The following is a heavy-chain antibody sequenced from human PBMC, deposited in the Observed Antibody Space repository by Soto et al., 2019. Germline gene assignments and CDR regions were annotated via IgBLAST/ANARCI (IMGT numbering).Heavy chain of an antibody. Sequence: QITLKESGPTLVKPTQTLTLTCTFSGFSLSTSGVGVGWIRQPPGKALEWLALIYWDDDKRYSPSLKSRLTITKDTSKNQVVLTMTNMDPVDTATYYSAHRQNYDFWSGRLYGFDYWGQGTLVTVST. CDR3: AHRQNYDFWSGRLYGFDY. V-gene: IGHV2-5*02. CDR2: IYWDDDK. J-gene: IGHJ4*02. CDR1: GFSLSTSGVG. D-gene: IGHD3-3*01.